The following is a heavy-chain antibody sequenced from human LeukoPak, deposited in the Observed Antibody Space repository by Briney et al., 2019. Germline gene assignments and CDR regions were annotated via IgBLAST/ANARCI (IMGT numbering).Heavy chain of an antibody. J-gene: IGHJ4*02. CDR2: ISYDGSNK. Sequence: PGRSLRLSCAASGFTFSSYGMHWVRQAPGKGLEWVAVISYDGSNKYYADSVKGRFTISRDNSKNTLYLQMNSLRAEDTAVYYCARDHYDSSGYIDYWGQGTLVTVSS. V-gene: IGHV3-30*03. CDR1: GFTFSSYG. D-gene: IGHD3-22*01. CDR3: ARDHYDSSGYIDY.